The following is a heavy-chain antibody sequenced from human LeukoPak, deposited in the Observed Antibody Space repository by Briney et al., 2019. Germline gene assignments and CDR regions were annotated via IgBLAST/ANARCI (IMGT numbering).Heavy chain of an antibody. CDR1: GFTFSSYA. J-gene: IGHJ6*02. D-gene: IGHD3-3*01. CDR3: ARETRTYYDFWSGYSDYYYYGMDV. CDR2: ISYDGSNK. Sequence: PGGSLRLSCAASGFTFSSYAMHWVRQAPGKGLEWVAVISYDGSNKYYADSVRGRFTISRDNSKNTLYLQMNSLRAEDTAVYYCARETRTYYDFWSGYSDYYYYGMDVWGQGTRVTVSS. V-gene: IGHV3-30-3*01.